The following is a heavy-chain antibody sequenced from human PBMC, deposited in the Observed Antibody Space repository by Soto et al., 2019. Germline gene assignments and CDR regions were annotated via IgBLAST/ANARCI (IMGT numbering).Heavy chain of an antibody. J-gene: IGHJ6*02. CDR1: GFTFRSYG. CDR2: IWYDGGNK. CDR3: ARVTYSSSAAPFRYYGIDV. V-gene: IGHV3-33*01. Sequence: QVQLVESGGGVVQPGRSLRLSCAASGFTFRSYGMHWVRQAPGKGLEWVAVIWYDGGNKHYADSVKGRFTISRDNSKNTLYLHMKSLRAEDTAVYYCARVTYSSSAAPFRYYGIDVWGQGTTVTVSS. D-gene: IGHD6-6*01.